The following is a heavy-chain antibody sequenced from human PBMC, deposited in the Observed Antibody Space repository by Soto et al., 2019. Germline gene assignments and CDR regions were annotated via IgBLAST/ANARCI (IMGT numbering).Heavy chain of an antibody. CDR1: GGTFSSYA. V-gene: IGHV1-69*13. Sequence: TVKVSCKGSGGTFSSYAISWVRQAPGQGLEWMGGIIPIFGTANYAQKFQGRVTITADESTSTAYMELSSLRSEDTAVYYCARGDPAYYYYGMDVWAQGTTVTVSS. D-gene: IGHD2-21*01. CDR3: ARGDPAYYYYGMDV. CDR2: IIPIFGTA. J-gene: IGHJ6*02.